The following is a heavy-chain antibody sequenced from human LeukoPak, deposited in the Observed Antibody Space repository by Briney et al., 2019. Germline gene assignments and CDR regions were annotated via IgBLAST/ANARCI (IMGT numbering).Heavy chain of an antibody. J-gene: IGHJ4*02. CDR3: ARGRTGAAALDF. D-gene: IGHD6-13*01. CDR1: GASFSGHY. CDR2: STHSGST. Sequence: SETLSLTCAVYGASFSGHYWTYTRQPPGKGLEWIGESTHSGSTNYNPSLKSRVTISVDTSKNQFSLKLTSVTAADTAVYYCARGRTGAAALDFWGPGTLVTVSS. V-gene: IGHV4-34*01.